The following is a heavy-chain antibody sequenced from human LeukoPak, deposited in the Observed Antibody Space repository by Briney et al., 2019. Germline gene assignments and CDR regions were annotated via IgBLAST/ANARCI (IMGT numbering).Heavy chain of an antibody. D-gene: IGHD3-16*01. Sequence: GASVKVSCKASGYTFTGYYMHWVRQAPGQGLEWMGWINPNSGGTNYAQKFQGRVTMTRDTSTSTAYMELSRLRSDDTAVYYCARSPFYDYVWGSYPPSDYWGQGTLVTVSS. J-gene: IGHJ4*02. CDR1: GYTFTGYY. CDR2: INPNSGGT. V-gene: IGHV1-2*02. CDR3: ARSPFYDYVWGSYPPSDY.